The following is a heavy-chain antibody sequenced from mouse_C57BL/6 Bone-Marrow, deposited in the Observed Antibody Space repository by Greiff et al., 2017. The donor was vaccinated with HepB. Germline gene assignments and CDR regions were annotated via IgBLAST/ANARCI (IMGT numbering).Heavy chain of an antibody. CDR3: ARPYYSAMDY. Sequence: EVKLMESGGGLVKPGGSLKLSCAASGFTFSSYTMSWVRQTPEKRLEWVATISGGGGNTYYPDSVKGRFTISRDNAKNTLYLQMSSLRSEDTALYYCARPYYSAMDYWGQGTSVTVSS. V-gene: IGHV5-9*01. CDR1: GFTFSSYT. J-gene: IGHJ4*01. CDR2: ISGGGGNT.